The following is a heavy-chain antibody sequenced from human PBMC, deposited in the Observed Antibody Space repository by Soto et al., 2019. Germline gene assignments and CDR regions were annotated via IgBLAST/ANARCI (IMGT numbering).Heavy chain of an antibody. Sequence: QVQLVQSGGEVKRPGASVKVSCKTSGYTFSNYGITWVRQAPGQPLEWLGWISLYSDGTNYAQKFQGRVSMTTDTSTTTAYMELRSLRSDDTAVDYCVRVVPGAEAWFGPWGPGTLVTVSS. CDR3: VRVVPGAEAWFGP. J-gene: IGHJ5*02. CDR2: ISLYSDGT. D-gene: IGHD2-2*01. CDR1: GYTFSNYG. V-gene: IGHV1-18*01.